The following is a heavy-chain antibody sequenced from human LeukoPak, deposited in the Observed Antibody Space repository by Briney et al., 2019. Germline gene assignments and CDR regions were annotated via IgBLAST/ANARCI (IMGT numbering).Heavy chain of an antibody. D-gene: IGHD5-18*01. V-gene: IGHV3-23*01. CDR1: GFTFSSYG. CDR3: AKVYSYGYVRDY. J-gene: IGHJ4*02. CDR2: ISGSGGST. Sequence: GGTLRLSCAASGFTFSSYGMSWVRQAPGKGLEWVSAISGSGGSTYYADSVKGRFTISRDNSKNTLYLQMNSLRAEDTAVYYCAKVYSYGYVRDYWGQGTLVTVSS.